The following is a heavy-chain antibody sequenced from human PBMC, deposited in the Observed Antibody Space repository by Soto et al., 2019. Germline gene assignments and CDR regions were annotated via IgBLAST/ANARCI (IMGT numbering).Heavy chain of an antibody. V-gene: IGHV4-30-4*01. J-gene: IGHJ4*02. D-gene: IGHD1-26*01. CDR1: GGSISSGENF. CDR2: IHHSGSA. CDR3: ARDTGTYPYYFDY. Sequence: SETLSLTCTVSGGSISSGENFWNWIRQSPGKGLEWIGYIHHSGSAYYNPSLKSRLTISVDTSKNQISLKLNSVTAADTAVYYCARDTGTYPYYFDYWGQGTLVTVSS.